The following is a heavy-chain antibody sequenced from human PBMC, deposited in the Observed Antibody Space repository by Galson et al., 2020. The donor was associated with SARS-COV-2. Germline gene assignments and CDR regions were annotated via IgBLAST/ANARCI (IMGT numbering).Heavy chain of an antibody. J-gene: IGHJ4*02. CDR2: IDNSGST. Sequence: SETLSLTCAVYGGSFSGYYWTWICQPQGPGQERMGEIDNSGSTNYNPTLGGPITISVDTSKNQFSLKLTAVTAADTAVYYCARGGGGSDPDYWDQGTLVTVSS. CDR1: GGSFSGYY. D-gene: IGHD6-25*01. V-gene: IGHV4-34*01. CDR3: ARGGGGSDPDY.